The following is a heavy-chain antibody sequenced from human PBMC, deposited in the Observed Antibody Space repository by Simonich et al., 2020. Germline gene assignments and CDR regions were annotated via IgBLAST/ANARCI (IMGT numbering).Heavy chain of an antibody. CDR2: IKQDGSEK. Sequence: EVQLVESGGGLVQPGGSLRLSCAASGFTFSSYWMSWVRQAPGKGREWVAKIKQDGSEKYYVDSVKGRFTISRDNAKNSLYLQMNSLRAEDTAVYYCACLGTVDAFDIWGQGTMVTVSS. CDR3: ACLGTVDAFDI. CDR1: GFTFSSYW. J-gene: IGHJ3*02. V-gene: IGHV3-7*01. D-gene: IGHD2-21*02.